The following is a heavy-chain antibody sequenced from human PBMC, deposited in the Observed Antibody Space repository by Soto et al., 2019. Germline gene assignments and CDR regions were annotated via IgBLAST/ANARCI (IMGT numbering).Heavy chain of an antibody. D-gene: IGHD3-3*01. V-gene: IGHV2-5*02. J-gene: IGHJ5*02. Sequence: QITLKESGPTLVKPTQTLTLTCTFSGFSLSTSGVGVGWIRQPPGEALEWLALIYWDDDKRYSPSLKTRLTIXKXTXXDLVVRTRTNMDPLDTSTYYCAHSVWSGFKAWFDPWGQGTLVTVSS. CDR2: IYWDDDK. CDR1: GFSLSTSGVG. CDR3: AHSVWSGFKAWFDP.